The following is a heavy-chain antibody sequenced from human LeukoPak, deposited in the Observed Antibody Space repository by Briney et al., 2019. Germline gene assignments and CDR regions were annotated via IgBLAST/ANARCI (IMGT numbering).Heavy chain of an antibody. CDR3: ASEYCSSTSCYRLPDY. D-gene: IGHD2-2*01. Sequence: GGSLRLSCVASVFTFSSNSMHWVRQAPGKGLEWVEIISYDGSNKYYADSVKGRFTISTDNSKNTLYLEMNSLRAEDTAVYYCASEYCSSTSCYRLPDYWGQGTLVTVSS. V-gene: IGHV3-30*04. CDR1: VFTFSSNS. J-gene: IGHJ4*02. CDR2: ISYDGSNK.